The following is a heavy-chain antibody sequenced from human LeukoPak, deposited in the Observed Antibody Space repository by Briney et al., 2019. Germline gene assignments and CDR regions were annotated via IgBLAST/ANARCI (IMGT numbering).Heavy chain of an antibody. Sequence: GASVKVSCKASGYTFTGYYMHWVRQAPGHGLEWMGWINPNSGGTNYAQKFQGRVTMTRDTSISTAYMELSRLRSDDTAVYYCARGYCTNGVCYDYYYYYYMDVWGKGTTVTVSS. V-gene: IGHV1-2*02. CDR2: INPNSGGT. CDR3: ARGYCTNGVCYDYYYYYYMDV. CDR1: GYTFTGYY. J-gene: IGHJ6*03. D-gene: IGHD2-8*01.